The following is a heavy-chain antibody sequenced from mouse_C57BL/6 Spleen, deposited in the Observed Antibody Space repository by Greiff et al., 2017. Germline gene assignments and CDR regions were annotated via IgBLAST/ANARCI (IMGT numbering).Heavy chain of an antibody. V-gene: IGHV1-82*01. CDR2: IYPGDGDT. D-gene: IGHD2-1*01. CDR1: GYAFSSSW. J-gene: IGHJ3*01. Sequence: QVQLQQSGPELVKPGASVKISCKASGYAFSSSWMNWVKQRPGKGLEWIGRIYPGDGDTNYNGKFKGKATLTADKSSSTAYMQLSSLTSEDSAVYFCASYDGNYEWFAYWGQGTLVTVSA. CDR3: ASYDGNYEWFAY.